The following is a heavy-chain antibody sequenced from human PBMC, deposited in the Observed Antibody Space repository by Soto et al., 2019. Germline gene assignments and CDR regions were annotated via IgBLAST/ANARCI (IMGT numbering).Heavy chain of an antibody. CDR1: GFTFSSYA. CDR3: ARDRIAAAENYYYGMDV. Sequence: GGSLRLSCAASGFTFSSYAMHWVRQAPGKGLEWVAVISYDGSNKYYADSVKGRFTISRDNSKNTLYLQMNSLRAEDTAVYYCARDRIAAAENYYYGMDVWGQGTTVTVSS. CDR2: ISYDGSNK. J-gene: IGHJ6*02. D-gene: IGHD6-13*01. V-gene: IGHV3-30-3*01.